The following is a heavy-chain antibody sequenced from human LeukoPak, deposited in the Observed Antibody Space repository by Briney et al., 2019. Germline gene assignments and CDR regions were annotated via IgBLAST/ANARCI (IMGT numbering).Heavy chain of an antibody. CDR2: IYYSGST. D-gene: IGHD2-2*01. J-gene: IGHJ6*02. CDR3: ARAAEYQLHYTVHYGMDV. V-gene: IGHV4-31*03. Sequence: SETLSFTCTVSGGSISSGGYYWSWIRQHPGKGLEWIGYIYYSGSTYYNPSLKSRVTISVDTSKNQFSLKLSSVTAADTAVYYCARAAEYQLHYTVHYGMDVWGQGTTVTVSS. CDR1: GGSISSGGYY.